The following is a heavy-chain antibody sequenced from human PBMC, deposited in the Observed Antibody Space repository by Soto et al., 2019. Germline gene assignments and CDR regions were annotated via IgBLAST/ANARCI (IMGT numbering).Heavy chain of an antibody. Sequence: EVQLVESGGGLVQPGGPLRLSCAASGFTFSGYWMNWVRQAPGKGLEWVANIKQDGSDKYYVDSVKGRFTISRDNAKNSLYLQMTSLRADDTAVYYCAKAGSGTYYYYYYMDVWGKGTTVTVSS. D-gene: IGHD3-10*01. CDR2: IKQDGSDK. V-gene: IGHV3-7*01. J-gene: IGHJ6*03. CDR3: AKAGSGTYYYYYYMDV. CDR1: GFTFSGYW.